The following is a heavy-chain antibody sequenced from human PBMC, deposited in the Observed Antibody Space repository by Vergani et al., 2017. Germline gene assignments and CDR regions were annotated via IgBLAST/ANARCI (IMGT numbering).Heavy chain of an antibody. V-gene: IGHV4-59*01. CDR2: IYYSGST. Sequence: QVQLQESGQGLVKPSETLSLTCTVSGGSISSYYWSWIRQPPGKGLEWIGYIYYSGSTNYNPSLKSRVTISVDTSKNQFSLKLSSVTAADTAVYYCARGSDSSGYYSLYYYYYMDVWGKGP. CDR1: GGSISSYY. CDR3: ARGSDSSGYYSLYYYYYMDV. J-gene: IGHJ6*03. D-gene: IGHD3-22*01.